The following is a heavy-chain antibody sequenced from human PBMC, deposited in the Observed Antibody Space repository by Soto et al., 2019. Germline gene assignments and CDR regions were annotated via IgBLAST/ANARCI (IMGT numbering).Heavy chain of an antibody. V-gene: IGHV4-61*08. D-gene: IGHD2-2*01. CDR3: GRFGVVGLAAPIRHYIDV. CDR2: IHYSGST. CDR1: GGSISSGGYY. J-gene: IGHJ6*03. Sequence: SETLSLTCTVSGGSISSGGYYWSWIRQHPGKGLESIGYIHYSGSTEYNPSLEGRVTISIDMSKNQFSLRLSAVTAADTAAYFCGRFGVVGLAAPIRHYIDVWGKGTTVTVSS.